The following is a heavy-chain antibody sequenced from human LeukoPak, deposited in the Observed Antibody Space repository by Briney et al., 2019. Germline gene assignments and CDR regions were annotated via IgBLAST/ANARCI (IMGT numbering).Heavy chain of an antibody. Sequence: ASVKVSCKASGYTFTSYDINWVRQATGQGLEWMGWMNPNSGNTGYAQKFHGRVTMTRNTSISTAYMELSSLRSEDTAVYYCARGKIVVVVAAPSANYYYYYMDVWGKGTTVTVSS. CDR1: GYTFTSYD. CDR3: ARGKIVVVVAAPSANYYYYYMDV. D-gene: IGHD2-15*01. CDR2: MNPNSGNT. J-gene: IGHJ6*03. V-gene: IGHV1-8*01.